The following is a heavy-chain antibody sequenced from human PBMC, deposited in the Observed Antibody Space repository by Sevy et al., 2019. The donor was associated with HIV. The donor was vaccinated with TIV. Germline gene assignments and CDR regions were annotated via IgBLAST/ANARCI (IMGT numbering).Heavy chain of an antibody. D-gene: IGHD1-1*01. CDR1: GFTFSSYS. V-gene: IGHV3-21*01. Sequence: GGSLRLSCAASGFTFSSYSFHWVRQAPGKGLEWVSSISGLSNYIYYSDSMKGRFTISRDNAKNSLYLHMSSLRADDTAVYYCVRAGNWPYFDYWGQGTLVTVSS. J-gene: IGHJ4*02. CDR3: VRAGNWPYFDY. CDR2: ISGLSNYI.